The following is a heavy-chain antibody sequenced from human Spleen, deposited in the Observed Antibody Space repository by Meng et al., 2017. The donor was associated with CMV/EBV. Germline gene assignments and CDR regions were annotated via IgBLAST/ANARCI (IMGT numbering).Heavy chain of an antibody. CDR2: IKPDGSEI. CDR1: GFTFSTYW. CDR3: ARDTPDFWSRIYYYYYGVDV. Sequence: GGSLRLSCAASGFTFSTYWMTWVRQAAGKGLEWVANIKPDGSEIHYVDSVKGRFTISRDNAKNTLYLQMNSLRAEDTAVYYCARDTPDFWSRIYYYYYGVDVWGQGTTVTVSS. D-gene: IGHD3-3*01. J-gene: IGHJ6*02. V-gene: IGHV3-7*01.